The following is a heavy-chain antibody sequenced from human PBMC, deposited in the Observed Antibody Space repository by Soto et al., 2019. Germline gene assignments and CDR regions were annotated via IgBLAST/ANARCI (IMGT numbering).Heavy chain of an antibody. J-gene: IGHJ4*02. CDR3: ARARYCSGGSCYLSY. D-gene: IGHD2-15*01. Sequence: SVKFSCKASGGTFSSYAISWVRQAPGQGLEWMGGIIPIFGTANYAQKFQGRVTITADESTSTAYMELSSLRSEDTAVYYCARARYCSGGSCYLSYWGQGTLVTVSS. CDR1: GGTFSSYA. CDR2: IIPIFGTA. V-gene: IGHV1-69*13.